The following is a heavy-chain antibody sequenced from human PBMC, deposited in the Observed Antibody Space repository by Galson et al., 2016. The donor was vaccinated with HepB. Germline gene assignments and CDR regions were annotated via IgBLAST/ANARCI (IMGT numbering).Heavy chain of an antibody. V-gene: IGHV3-48*02. Sequence: SLRLSCAASGFALSSHTMNWVRQAPGKGLEWLSDISNSGRTIHYADSVEGRFAISRDNAKNSLHLQMQSLGDEDTAVYYCASSGVRGFDKWGQGTLVTVSS. CDR1: GFALSSHT. CDR2: ISNSGRTI. J-gene: IGHJ4*02. D-gene: IGHD3-10*01. CDR3: ASSGVRGFDK.